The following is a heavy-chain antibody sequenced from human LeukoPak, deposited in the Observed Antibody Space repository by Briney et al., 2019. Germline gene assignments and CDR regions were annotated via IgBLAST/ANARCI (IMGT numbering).Heavy chain of an antibody. CDR1: GFTFGDYA. D-gene: IGHD3-10*01. CDR3: TRDRFSHGSGSYYY. V-gene: IGHV3-49*04. CDR2: IASETYGGTA. Sequence: PGGFLRLSCTASGFTFGDYAMTWVRQAPGKGLEWVGFIASETYGGTAEYAASVKGRFTISRDDSKSIAYLQMNSLKTDDTAVYYCTRDRFSHGSGSYYYWGQGTLVTVSS. J-gene: IGHJ4*02.